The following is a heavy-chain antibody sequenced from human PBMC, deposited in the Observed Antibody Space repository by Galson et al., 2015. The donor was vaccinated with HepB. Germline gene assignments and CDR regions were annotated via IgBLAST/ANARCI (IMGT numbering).Heavy chain of an antibody. D-gene: IGHD4-23*01. Sequence: SLRLSCAASGFTLSDFSMNWVRQAPGKGLEWVSYIGPRSKIIQYADYVKGRFTISRDNAKNSLSLQMNSLRDEDTAVYYCARDQRWAFDYWGQGILVTVSP. CDR3: ARDQRWAFDY. J-gene: IGHJ4*02. CDR1: GFTLSDFS. CDR2: IGPRSKII. V-gene: IGHV3-48*02.